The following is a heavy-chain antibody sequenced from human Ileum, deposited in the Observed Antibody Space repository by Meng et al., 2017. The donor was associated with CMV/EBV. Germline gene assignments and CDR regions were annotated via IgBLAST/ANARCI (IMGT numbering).Heavy chain of an antibody. CDR3: ARENDYNNYFDY. CDR1: GFTFSSYA. Sequence: GESLKISCAASGFTFSSYAMHWVRQAPGKGLEWVAVISYDGSNKYYADSVKGRFTISRDNSKNTLYLQMNSLRGDDTAIYYCARENDYNNYFDYWGRGTQVTVSS. D-gene: IGHD4-11*01. J-gene: IGHJ4*02. CDR2: ISYDGSNK. V-gene: IGHV3-30-3*01.